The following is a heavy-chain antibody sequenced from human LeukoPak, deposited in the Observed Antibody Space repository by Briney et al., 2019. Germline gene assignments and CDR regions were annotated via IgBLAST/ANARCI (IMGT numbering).Heavy chain of an antibody. V-gene: IGHV3-30*04. Sequence: GGSLRLSCAASGFTFSSYAMHWVRQAPGKGLEWVAVISYDGSNKYYADSVKGRFTISRDNSKNTLYLQMNSLRAEDTAVYFCAKRGVVIRVILVGFHKEAYYFDSWGQGALVTVSS. CDR2: ISYDGSNK. J-gene: IGHJ4*02. CDR3: AKRGVVIRVILVGFHKEAYYFDS. CDR1: GFTFSSYA. D-gene: IGHD3-22*01.